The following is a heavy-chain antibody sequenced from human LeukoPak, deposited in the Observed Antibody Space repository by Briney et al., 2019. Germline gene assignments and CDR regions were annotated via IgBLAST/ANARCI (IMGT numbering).Heavy chain of an antibody. CDR2: IHSGSNT. D-gene: IGHD2-2*01. J-gene: IGHJ4*02. CDR3: AKDRSSATSCSNY. CDR1: GFTVSSNY. V-gene: IGHV3-53*01. Sequence: GGSLRLSCAASGFTVSSNYMSWVRQAPGKGLEWVSVIHSGSNTYYADSVKGRFTISRDNSKNMLCLELNSLTVEDTAIYYCAKDRSSATSCSNYWGRGTLVTVSS.